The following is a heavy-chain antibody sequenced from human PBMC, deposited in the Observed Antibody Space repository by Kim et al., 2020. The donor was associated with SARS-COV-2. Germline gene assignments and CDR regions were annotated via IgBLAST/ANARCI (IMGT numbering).Heavy chain of an antibody. D-gene: IGHD3-10*01. Sequence: SETLSLTCTVSGGSISSSSYYWGWIRQPPGKGLEWIGSIYYSGSTYYNPSLKSRVTISVDTSKNQFSLKLSSVTAADTAVYYCGIYGSGRRRVDYWGQGTLVTVSS. CDR1: GGSISSSSYY. CDR3: GIYGSGRRRVDY. V-gene: IGHV4-39*01. J-gene: IGHJ4*02. CDR2: IYYSGST.